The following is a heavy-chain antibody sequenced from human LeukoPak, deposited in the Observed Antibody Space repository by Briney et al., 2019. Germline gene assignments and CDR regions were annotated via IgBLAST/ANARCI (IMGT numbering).Heavy chain of an antibody. CDR3: ARGSVMITFGGVMSPDY. Sequence: SVKVSCKASGGTFSSYAISWVRQAPGQGLEWMGGIIPIFGTANYAQKFQGRVTITTDESTSTAYMELSSLRSEDTAVYYCARGSVMITFGGVMSPDYWGQGTLVTVSS. J-gene: IGHJ4*02. V-gene: IGHV1-69*05. CDR1: GGTFSSYA. D-gene: IGHD3-16*01. CDR2: IIPIFGTA.